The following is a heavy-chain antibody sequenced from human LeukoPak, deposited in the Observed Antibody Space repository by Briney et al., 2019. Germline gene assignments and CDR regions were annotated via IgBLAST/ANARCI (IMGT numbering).Heavy chain of an antibody. J-gene: IGHJ4*02. CDR2: ISSSGDYT. V-gene: IGHV3-64D*08. CDR3: VKATLPAMVSPHFDY. D-gene: IGHD5-18*01. CDR1: GFTFSDYA. Sequence: GGSLRLSCSASGFTFSDYAMHWVRQAPGRGLQLVSAISSSGDYTSYSDSVKGRFTISRDNSKNTLCLQMSSLRAEDTAVYYCVKATLPAMVSPHFDYWGQGTVVTVSS.